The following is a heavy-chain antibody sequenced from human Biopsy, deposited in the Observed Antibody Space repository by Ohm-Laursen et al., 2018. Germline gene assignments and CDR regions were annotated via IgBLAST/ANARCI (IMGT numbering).Heavy chain of an antibody. Sequence: SETLSLTCTVSGGSVSSGSYYWNWIRQPPGKGLEWIGYIYYSGSTNYNPSLRSRVTISVDRSKNQFSLELSSVTAADTAVYYCARVGAGAPSIDYFDYWGQGALVTVSS. J-gene: IGHJ4*02. CDR3: ARVGAGAPSIDYFDY. D-gene: IGHD1-26*01. CDR1: GGSVSSGSYY. CDR2: IYYSGST. V-gene: IGHV4-61*01.